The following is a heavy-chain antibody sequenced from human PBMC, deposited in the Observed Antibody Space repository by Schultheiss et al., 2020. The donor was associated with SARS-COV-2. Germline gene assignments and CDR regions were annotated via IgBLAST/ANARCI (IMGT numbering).Heavy chain of an antibody. Sequence: GGSLRLSCAASGFTFSSYGMHWVRQAPGKGLEWVAVIWYDGSNKYYADSVKGRFTISRDNSKNTLYLQMNSLRAEDTAVYYCARGALGSWYVGWFDPWGQGTLVTVSS. CDR2: IWYDGSNK. CDR3: ARGALGSWYVGWFDP. V-gene: IGHV3-33*01. CDR1: GFTFSSYG. D-gene: IGHD6-13*01. J-gene: IGHJ5*02.